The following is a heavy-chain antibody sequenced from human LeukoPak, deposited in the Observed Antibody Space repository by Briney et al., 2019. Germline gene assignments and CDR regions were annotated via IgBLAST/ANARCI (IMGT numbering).Heavy chain of an antibody. V-gene: IGHV1-18*04. CDR1: GYTFTSYG. D-gene: IGHD6-13*01. Sequence: ASVKVSCKASGYTFTSYGISWVRQAPGQGLEWMGWISAYNGNTNYAQKLQGRVTMTTDTSTSTAYMELRSLRPDDTAVYYCARGPSSWPPYYFDYWGQGTLVTVSS. CDR2: ISAYNGNT. J-gene: IGHJ4*02. CDR3: ARGPSSWPPYYFDY.